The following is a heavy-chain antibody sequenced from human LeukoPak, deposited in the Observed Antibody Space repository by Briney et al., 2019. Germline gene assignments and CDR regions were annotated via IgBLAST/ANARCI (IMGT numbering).Heavy chain of an antibody. V-gene: IGHV4-31*03. CDR2: IYYSGST. CDR1: GGSISSGGYY. D-gene: IGHD6-13*01. CDR3: ARARFIAAAGYYFDY. Sequence: PSETLSLTCTVSGGSISSGGYYWSWIRQHPGKGLEWIGYIYYSGSTYYNPSLKSRVTISVDTSKNQFSLKLSSVTAADTAVYYCARARFIAAAGYYFDYWGQGTLVTVSS. J-gene: IGHJ4*02.